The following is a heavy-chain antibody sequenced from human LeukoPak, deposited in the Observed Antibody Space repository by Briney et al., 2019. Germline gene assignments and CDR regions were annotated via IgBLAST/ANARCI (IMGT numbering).Heavy chain of an antibody. V-gene: IGHV1-3*01. CDR1: GYTFTSYA. D-gene: IGHD6-19*01. Sequence: ASVKVSCKASGYTFTSYAMHWVRQAPGQRLEWMGWINAGNGNTKYSQKFQGRVTITRDTSASTAYMELSSLRSEDTAVYYCARGVAVAKKGSYFFDYRGQGTLVTVSS. CDR2: INAGNGNT. J-gene: IGHJ4*02. CDR3: ARGVAVAKKGSYFFDY.